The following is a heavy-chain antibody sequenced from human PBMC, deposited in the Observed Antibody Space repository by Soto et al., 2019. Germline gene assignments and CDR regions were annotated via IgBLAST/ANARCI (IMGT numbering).Heavy chain of an antibody. V-gene: IGHV1-18*01. CDR1: GYTFTNYG. Sequence: GASVKVSCKASGYTFTNYGISWVRQAPGQGLEWMGWINVYNGNTKYAQKVQGRVTMTTDTSTSTAYMELSSLRSEDTAVYYCARGRAIVVVTLDYWGQGTLVTVSS. D-gene: IGHD3-22*01. J-gene: IGHJ4*02. CDR3: ARGRAIVVVTLDY. CDR2: INVYNGNT.